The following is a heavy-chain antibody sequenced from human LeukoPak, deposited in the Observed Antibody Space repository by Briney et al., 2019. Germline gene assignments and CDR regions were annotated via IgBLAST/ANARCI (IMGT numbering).Heavy chain of an antibody. Sequence: GGSLRLSCVASGFNFSDYAMNWVRQAPGKGLEWVSAISGSGGTTHYADSVKGRFAISRDNFKNTLSLQMSHLRHEDTARYYCAKDRYSNYGNWFDPWGQGTQVTVFS. CDR2: ISGSGGTT. J-gene: IGHJ5*02. V-gene: IGHV3-23*01. CDR3: AKDRYSNYGNWFDP. D-gene: IGHD4-11*01. CDR1: GFNFSDYA.